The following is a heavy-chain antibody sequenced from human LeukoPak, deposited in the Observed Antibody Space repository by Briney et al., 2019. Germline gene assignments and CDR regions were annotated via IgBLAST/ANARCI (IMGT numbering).Heavy chain of an antibody. V-gene: IGHV3-30*18. CDR2: ISYDGNNK. D-gene: IGHD5-18*01. Sequence: GRSLRLSCEASGFTFSSYGVFWVRQAPGKGLEWVAVISYDGNNKHYADSVKGRFTTSRDNSKNTVFLQMNSLRAGDTALYYCAKARSRGYTATYFDYWGQGILVTVSS. J-gene: IGHJ4*02. CDR3: AKARSRGYTATYFDY. CDR1: GFTFSSYG.